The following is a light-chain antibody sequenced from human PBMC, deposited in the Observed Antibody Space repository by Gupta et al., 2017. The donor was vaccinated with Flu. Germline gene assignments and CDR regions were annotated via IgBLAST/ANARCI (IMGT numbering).Light chain of an antibody. CDR3: IQALQTPPYT. Sequence: DIVMTQSPLSLPVTPGEPASISCRSSQSLLHSNGYSFLDWYVQKPGQAPQLLIYLASKRASGVPDRFSGSGSDTEFTLKISRVEAEDVGVYYCIQALQTPPYTFGQGTKLVIK. V-gene: IGKV2-28*01. J-gene: IGKJ2*01. CDR2: LAS. CDR1: QSLLHSNGYSF.